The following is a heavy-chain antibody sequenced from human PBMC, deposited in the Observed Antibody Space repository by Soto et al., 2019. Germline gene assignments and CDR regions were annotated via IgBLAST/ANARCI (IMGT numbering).Heavy chain of an antibody. V-gene: IGHV3-30-3*01. CDR1: GFTFSNYA. D-gene: IGHD3-3*01. CDR3: ARDKRDLRFLEWSYYFDY. Sequence: GGSLRLSCSPSGFTFSNYAMHWVRQAPGKGLEWVAVISYDGSNKYYADSVKGRFTISRDNSKNTLYLQMNSLRAEDTAVYYCARDKRDLRFLEWSYYFDYWGQGTLVTVSS. J-gene: IGHJ4*02. CDR2: ISYDGSNK.